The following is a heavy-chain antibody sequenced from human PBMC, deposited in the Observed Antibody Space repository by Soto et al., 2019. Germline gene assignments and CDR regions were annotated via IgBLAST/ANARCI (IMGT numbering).Heavy chain of an antibody. V-gene: IGHV3-23*01. CDR2: ITGSGSTT. CDR1: GFTFSSYA. D-gene: IGHD3-16*01. Sequence: EVQLMESGGGLVQPGGSLRLSCAASGFTFSSYAMSWVRQAPGKGLEWVSVITGSGSTTYYADSVKGRFTISRDNSKNPLYPPMNSLRARDPAVFYCARRGGALGYWGQGTLVTVSS. J-gene: IGHJ4*02. CDR3: ARRGGALGY.